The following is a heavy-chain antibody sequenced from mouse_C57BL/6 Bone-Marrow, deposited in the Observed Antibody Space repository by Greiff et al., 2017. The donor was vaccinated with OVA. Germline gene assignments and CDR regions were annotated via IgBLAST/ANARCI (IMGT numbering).Heavy chain of an antibody. CDR3: ARWGPYYYGSSSAWFAY. CDR2: IDPSDSET. V-gene: IGHV1-52*01. J-gene: IGHJ3*01. D-gene: IGHD1-1*01. Sequence: QVQLKQSGAELVRPGSSVKLSCKASGYTFTSYWMHWVKQRPIQGLEWIGNIDPSDSETHYNQKFKDKATLTVDKSSSTAYMQLSSLTSEDSAVYYCARWGPYYYGSSSAWFAYWGQGTLVTVSA. CDR1: GYTFTSYW.